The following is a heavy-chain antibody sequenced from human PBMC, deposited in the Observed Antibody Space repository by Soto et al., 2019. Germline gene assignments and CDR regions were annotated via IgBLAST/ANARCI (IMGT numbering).Heavy chain of an antibody. CDR1: GLPVAGSY. V-gene: IGHV3-53*01. CDR3: AKDVFRSATMPCFDT. CDR2: IDDAGAYT. J-gene: IGHJ5*02. Sequence: GGSLRLSCVASGLPVAGSYMAWVRQAPGKGLEWVSGIDDAGAYTYYAESMKGRFTISRDNSKNTVYLQMNGLRVEDTAVYYCAKDVFRSATMPCFDTWGQGTLVTISS. D-gene: IGHD2-2*01.